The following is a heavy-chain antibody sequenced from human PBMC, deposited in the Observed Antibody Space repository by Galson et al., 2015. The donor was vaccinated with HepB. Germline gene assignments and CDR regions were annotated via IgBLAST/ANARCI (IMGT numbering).Heavy chain of an antibody. CDR2: IWSDGSNQ. CDR3: AREAHIAAPACLDS. V-gene: IGHV3-33*01. Sequence: SLRLSCAASGFTFNTYGMHWVRQAPGKGLEWVALIWSDGSNQYYADSVKGRFTISRDNSGNTLYLQMNSLRAEDTALYYCAREAHIAAPACLDSWGQGTLVTVSS. D-gene: IGHD6-13*01. CDR1: GFTFNTYG. J-gene: IGHJ4*02.